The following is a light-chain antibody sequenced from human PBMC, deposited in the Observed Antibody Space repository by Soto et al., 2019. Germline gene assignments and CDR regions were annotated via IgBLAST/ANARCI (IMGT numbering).Light chain of an antibody. CDR2: DAS. CDR3: QQYNRYSPGSGT. CDR1: QSISSW. V-gene: IGKV1-5*01. J-gene: IGKJ3*01. Sequence: DIQMTQSPSTLSASVGDRVTITCRASQSISSWLAWYQQKPGKAPKLLIYDASSLESGVPSRFSGSGSGTEFTLTISSLQPDDFATYYCQQYNRYSPGSGTFGPGTKVDIK.